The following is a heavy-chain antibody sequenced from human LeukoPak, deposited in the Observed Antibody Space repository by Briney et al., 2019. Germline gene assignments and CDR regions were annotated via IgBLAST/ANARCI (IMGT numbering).Heavy chain of an antibody. CDR2: IYHSGST. D-gene: IGHD3-22*01. V-gene: IGHV4-39*07. J-gene: IGHJ4*02. CDR1: GASISRSNYY. CDR3: ARDGRYYDSSGYIRGFDY. Sequence: SETLSLTCTVSGASISRSNYYWGWIRQPPGKGLEWIGSIYHSGSTNYNPSLKSRVTISVDKSKNQFSLKLSSVTAADTAVYYCARDGRYYDSSGYIRGFDYWGQGTLVTVSS.